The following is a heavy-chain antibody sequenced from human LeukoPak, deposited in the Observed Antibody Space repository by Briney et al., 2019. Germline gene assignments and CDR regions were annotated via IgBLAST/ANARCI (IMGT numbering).Heavy chain of an antibody. CDR3: ATGAWNYFDY. V-gene: IGHV3-21*01. D-gene: IGHD1-1*01. CDR1: GFTFSSYS. J-gene: IGHJ4*02. CDR2: ISSSSSYI. Sequence: PGGSLRLSCAAYGFTFSSYSMNWVRQAPGKGLEWVSSISSSSSYIYYADSVKGRFTISRDNAKNSLYLQMNSLRAEDTAVYYCATGAWNYFDYWGQGTLVTVSS.